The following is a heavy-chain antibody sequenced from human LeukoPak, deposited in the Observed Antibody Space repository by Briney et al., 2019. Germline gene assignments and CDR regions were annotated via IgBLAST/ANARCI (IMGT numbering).Heavy chain of an antibody. CDR3: ARGLGPLVRGVISWFDP. CDR1: GESFSGYY. J-gene: IGHJ5*02. V-gene: IGHV4-34*01. D-gene: IGHD3-10*02. Sequence: PSETLSLTCAGYGESFSGYYWSWIRQPPGKGLEWIGEINHSGSTNYNPSLKSRVTISVDTSKNQFSLKLSSVTAADTAVYYCARGLGPLVRGVISWFDPWGQGTLVTVSS. CDR2: INHSGST.